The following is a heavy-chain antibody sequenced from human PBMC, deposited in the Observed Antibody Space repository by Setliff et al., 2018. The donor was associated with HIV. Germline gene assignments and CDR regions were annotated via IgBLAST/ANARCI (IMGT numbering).Heavy chain of an antibody. V-gene: IGHV3-11*04. CDR1: GFTFSDYY. D-gene: IGHD4-17*01. CDR3: MYGGRTATTH. Sequence: GGSLRLSCAASGFTFSDYYLNWFRLAPGKGLEWISHITNTGSSTNYADSVKGRFTISRDNAKYSLYLQMNTLRVEDTAVYYCMYGGRTATTHWGQGALVTVSS. J-gene: IGHJ4*02. CDR2: ITNTGSST.